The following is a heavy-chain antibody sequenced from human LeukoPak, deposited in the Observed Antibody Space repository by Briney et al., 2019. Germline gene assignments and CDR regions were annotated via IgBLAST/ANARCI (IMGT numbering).Heavy chain of an antibody. CDR3: ARGGSGYGDYSYFFGLDV. CDR1: GFTFSSYG. CDR2: ISTISSTI. D-gene: IGHD5-12*01. V-gene: IGHV3-48*02. Sequence: GGSLRLSCAASGFTFSSYGMNWVRQAPGKGLEWVSYISTISSTIYYADSVKGRFTISRDNAKNSLSLQMNSLRDEDTAVYYCARGGSGYGDYSYFFGLDVWGQGTTVTVSS. J-gene: IGHJ6*02.